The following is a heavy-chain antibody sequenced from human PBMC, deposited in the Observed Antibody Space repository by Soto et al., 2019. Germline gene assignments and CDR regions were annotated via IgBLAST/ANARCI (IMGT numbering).Heavy chain of an antibody. D-gene: IGHD2-2*01. Sequence: PGGSLRLSCAASGFTFDDYAMHWVRQAPGKGLEWVSGISWNSGSIGYADSVKGRFTISRDNAKNSLYLQMNSLRAEDTALYYCAKGRYQLLIVFDYWGQG. CDR3: AKGRYQLLIVFDY. V-gene: IGHV3-9*01. CDR2: ISWNSGSI. J-gene: IGHJ4*02. CDR1: GFTFDDYA.